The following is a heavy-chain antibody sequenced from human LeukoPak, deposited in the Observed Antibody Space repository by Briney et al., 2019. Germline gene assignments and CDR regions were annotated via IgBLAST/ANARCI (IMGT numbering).Heavy chain of an antibody. CDR2: ISHSSGFT. V-gene: IGHV3-11*06. D-gene: IGHD5/OR15-5a*01. CDR1: GFTFSDYY. J-gene: IGHJ4*02. CDR3: ARESTRGISPDY. Sequence: GGSLRLSCAASGFTFSDYYMSWIRQAPGQGLEWVAYISHSSGFTNYADSVKGRFTISRDNSKNKLYLQMNSLRAEDTAVYYCARESTRGISPDYWGQGTLVTVSS.